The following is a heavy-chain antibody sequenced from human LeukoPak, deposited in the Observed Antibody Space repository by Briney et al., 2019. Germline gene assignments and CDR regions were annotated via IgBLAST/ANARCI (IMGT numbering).Heavy chain of an antibody. CDR1: GGTFSSYA. Sequence: EASVKVSCQASGGTFSSYAISWVRQAPGQGLEWMGGIIPIFGTENYAQKFQGRVTITADKSTSTAYMELSSLRSEDTAVYYCARDMVRGVRGAFDIWGQGTMVTVSS. CDR3: ARDMVRGVRGAFDI. J-gene: IGHJ3*02. CDR2: IIPIFGTE. D-gene: IGHD3-10*01. V-gene: IGHV1-69*06.